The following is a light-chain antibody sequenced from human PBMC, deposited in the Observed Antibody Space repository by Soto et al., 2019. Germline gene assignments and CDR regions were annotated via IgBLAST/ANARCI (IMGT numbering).Light chain of an antibody. CDR3: GTWDSSLSAHYWV. Sequence: QSVLTQPTSVSAAPGQKVTISCSGSSSNIGNNYVSWYQQLPGTAPKLLMYENNKRPSGIPDRFSGSKSGTSATLGITGLQTGDEADYYCGTWDSSLSAHYWVFGGGTKLTVL. CDR2: ENN. J-gene: IGLJ3*02. CDR1: SSNIGNNY. V-gene: IGLV1-51*02.